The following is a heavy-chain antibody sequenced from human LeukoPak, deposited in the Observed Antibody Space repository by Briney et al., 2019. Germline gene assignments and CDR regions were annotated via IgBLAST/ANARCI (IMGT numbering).Heavy chain of an antibody. CDR1: GGTFSSYA. D-gene: IGHD3-10*01. CDR3: ARDPTPYYGSGGYYYYMDV. V-gene: IGHV1-69*13. J-gene: IGHJ6*03. CDR2: IIPIFGTA. Sequence: GASVKVSCKASGGTFSSYAISWVRQAPGQGLEWMGGIIPIFGTANYAQMFQGRVTITADESTSTAYMELSSLRSEDTAVYYCARDPTPYYGSGGYYYYMDVWSKGTTVTISS.